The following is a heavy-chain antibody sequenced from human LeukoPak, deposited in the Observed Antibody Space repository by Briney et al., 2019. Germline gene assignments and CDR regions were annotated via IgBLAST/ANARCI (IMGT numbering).Heavy chain of an antibody. CDR2: IYSGGST. D-gene: IGHD3-9*01. J-gene: IGHJ4*02. CDR3: ARLHYDILTGPFDY. CDR1: DFTVNSNY. V-gene: IGHV3-66*04. Sequence: PGGSLRLSCAASDFTVNSNYMNWVRQAPGKGLEWVSIIYSGGSTYYADSVKGRFTISRENSKNTLWLQMNSLRAEDTAVYYCARLHYDILTGPFDYWGQGTLVTVSS.